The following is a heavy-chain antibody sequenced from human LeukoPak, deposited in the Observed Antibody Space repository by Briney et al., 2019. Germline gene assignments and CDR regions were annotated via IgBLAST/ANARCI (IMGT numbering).Heavy chain of an antibody. V-gene: IGHV4-30-4*08. CDR2: IYYSGST. J-gene: IGHJ6*03. Sequence: SQTLSLTCTVSGGSISSGDYYWSWIRQPPGKGLEWIGYIYYSGSTYYNPSLKSRVTISVDTSKNQFSLKLSSVTAADTAVYYCARGLHLWLPSYYYYMDVWGKGTTVTVSS. D-gene: IGHD5-18*01. CDR3: ARGLHLWLPSYYYYMDV. CDR1: GGSISSGDYY.